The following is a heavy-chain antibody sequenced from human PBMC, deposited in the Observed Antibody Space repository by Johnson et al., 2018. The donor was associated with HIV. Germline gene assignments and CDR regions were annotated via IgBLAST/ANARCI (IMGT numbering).Heavy chain of an antibody. V-gene: IGHV3-74*01. D-gene: IGHD3-10*01. CDR2: INSDGSST. CDR1: GFTFSSYW. Sequence: EVQLVESGGGLVQPGGSLRLSCAASGFTFSSYWMHWVRQAPGKGLVWVSRINSDGSSTSYADSVKGRFTISRDNAKNSLYLQMNSLRAEDTAVYYCAREQATLWFRASGAAFGVWGQGTMVTVSS. CDR3: AREQATLWFRASGAAFGV. J-gene: IGHJ3*01.